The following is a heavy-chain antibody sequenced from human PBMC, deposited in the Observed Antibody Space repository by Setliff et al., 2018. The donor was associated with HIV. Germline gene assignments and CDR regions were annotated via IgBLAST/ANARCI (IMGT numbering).Heavy chain of an antibody. Sequence: PGGSLRLSCAASGFTFNFYTMNWVRQAPGKALEWVSSISPNGSQIYYADSVKDRFTISRDNVKNSLTLHMTSLRVDDSAVYYCANNWNCADWGPGTLVTVSS. J-gene: IGHJ4*02. CDR1: GFTFNFYT. D-gene: IGHD1-1*01. CDR2: ISPNGSQI. V-gene: IGHV3-21*06. CDR3: ANNWNCAD.